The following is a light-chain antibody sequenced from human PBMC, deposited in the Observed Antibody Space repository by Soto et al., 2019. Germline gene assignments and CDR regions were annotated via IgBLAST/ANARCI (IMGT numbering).Light chain of an antibody. CDR1: SANIGSNT. CDR2: SNN. J-gene: IGLJ2*01. V-gene: IGLV1-44*01. CDR3: AAWDDSLNGVV. Sequence: QSVLTQQPSASGTPGQRVPLSCSGSSANIGSNTVNWYQQLPGTAPKLLIYSNNQRPSGVPDRFSGSKSGTSASLAISGLQAEDEADYYCAAWDDSLNGVVFGGGTKVTVL.